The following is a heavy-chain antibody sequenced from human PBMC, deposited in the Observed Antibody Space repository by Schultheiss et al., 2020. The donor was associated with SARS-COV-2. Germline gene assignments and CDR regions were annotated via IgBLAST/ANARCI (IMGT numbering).Heavy chain of an antibody. CDR2: IYTSGST. J-gene: IGHJ4*02. V-gene: IGHV4-4*07. CDR3: ARSIAAAGHRYFDY. D-gene: IGHD6-13*01. Sequence: SQTLSLTCTVSGGSISSYYWSWIRQPAGKGLEWIGRIYTSGSTNYNPSLKSRVTISVDTSKNQFSLKLSSVTAADTAVYYCARSIAAAGHRYFDYWGQGTLVTVSS. CDR1: GGSISSYY.